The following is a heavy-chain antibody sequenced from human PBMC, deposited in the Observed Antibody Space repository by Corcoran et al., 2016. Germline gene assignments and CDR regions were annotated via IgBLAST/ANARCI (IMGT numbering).Heavy chain of an antibody. D-gene: IGHD3-9*01. CDR1: GFTFSSYA. CDR2: ISGSGDST. J-gene: IGHJ4*02. CDR3: ARRVFDWLFLVDY. Sequence: EVQLLESGGGLVQPGGSLRLSCAASGFTFSSYAMSWVRQAPGKGLEWVSAISGSGDSTYYADSVKGRFTISRDNSKNTLYLQMNSLRAEDTAVYYCARRVFDWLFLVDYWGQGTLATVSS. V-gene: IGHV3-23*01.